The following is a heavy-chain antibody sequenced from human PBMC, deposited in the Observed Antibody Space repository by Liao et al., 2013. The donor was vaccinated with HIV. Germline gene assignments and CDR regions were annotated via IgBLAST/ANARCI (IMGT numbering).Heavy chain of an antibody. Sequence: QVQLQESGPGLVKPSQTLSLTCTVSGGSISSGSYYWSWIRQPAGKGLEWIGRIYTSGSTNYNASLKSRVTVSVDTSKNQFSLKLSSVTAADTAVYYCARGTIFGPDYWGQGTLVTVSS. D-gene: IGHD3-3*01. CDR3: ARGTIFGPDY. J-gene: IGHJ4*02. CDR1: GGSISSGSYY. V-gene: IGHV4-61*02. CDR2: IYTSGST.